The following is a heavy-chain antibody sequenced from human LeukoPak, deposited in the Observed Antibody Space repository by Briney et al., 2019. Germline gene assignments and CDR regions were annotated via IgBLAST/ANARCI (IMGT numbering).Heavy chain of an antibody. J-gene: IGHJ3*02. CDR3: ASHQRHGSGCYELSPVAFDI. D-gene: IGHD6-19*01. Sequence: SETLSLTCTVSGGSISSSSTSWGCIRPPPGKGLEWFGSIYYSATTYTNPSLISRGTISVATSKNQFSLKQSSVPAADTAVDYCASHQRHGSGCYELSPVAFDIWGQGTMVTVSS. V-gene: IGHV4-39*01. CDR2: IYYSATT. CDR1: GGSISSSSTS.